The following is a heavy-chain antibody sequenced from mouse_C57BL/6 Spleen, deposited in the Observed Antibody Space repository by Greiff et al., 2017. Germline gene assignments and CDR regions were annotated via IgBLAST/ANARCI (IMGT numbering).Heavy chain of an antibody. CDR2: IYPRSGNT. CDR3: ARGTAQALYYFDY. D-gene: IGHD3-2*02. V-gene: IGHV1-81*01. J-gene: IGHJ2*01. Sequence: VQLQESGAELARPGASVKLSCKASGYTFTSYGISWVKQRTGQGLEWIGEIYPRSGNTYYNEKFKGKATLTADKSSSTAYMELRSLTSEDSAVYFCARGTAQALYYFDYWGQGTTLTVSS. CDR1: GYTFTSYG.